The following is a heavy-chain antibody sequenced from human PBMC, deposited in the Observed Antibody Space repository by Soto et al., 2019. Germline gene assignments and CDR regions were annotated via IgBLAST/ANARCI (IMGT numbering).Heavy chain of an antibody. Sequence: GGSLRLSXSGSGFNLGDYAINWVRQAPGKGLEWVAVISGDGINKYIPDCVKGRFVISRDNSKNSVFLQMSSLGPQDTAPYYCARRLTTSVTAMGYWGQGTLVTVSS. V-gene: IGHV3-30*09. D-gene: IGHD4-17*01. CDR2: ISGDGINK. J-gene: IGHJ4*02. CDR3: ARRLTTSVTAMGY. CDR1: GFNLGDYA.